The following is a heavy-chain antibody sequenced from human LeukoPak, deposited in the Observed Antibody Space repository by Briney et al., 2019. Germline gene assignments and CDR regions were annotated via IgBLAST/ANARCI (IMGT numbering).Heavy chain of an antibody. CDR1: GFTFSSYS. D-gene: IGHD6-19*01. CDR3: ARGAAVAGGYYYFDY. CDR2: ISSSSSYI. V-gene: IGHV3-21*01. Sequence: GGSLRLSCAASGFTFSSYSMNWVRQAPGKGLEWVSSISSSSSYIYYADSVKGRFTISRDNAKNSLYLQMNSLRAEDTAVYYCARGAAVAGGYYYFDYWGQGTLVTVSS. J-gene: IGHJ4*02.